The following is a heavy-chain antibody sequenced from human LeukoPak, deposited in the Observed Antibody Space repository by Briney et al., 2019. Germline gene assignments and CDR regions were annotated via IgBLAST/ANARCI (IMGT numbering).Heavy chain of an antibody. V-gene: IGHV3-23*01. Sequence: GGSLRLSCAASGFIFSSRGMTWVRQAPGKGLEWVSAIDTSGGGTYYADSVKGRFTISRDNSKNTLYLQMSSLRAEDTAIYYCAIGSPVMTRWGQGTLVTVSS. CDR1: GFIFSSRG. CDR2: IDTSGGGT. J-gene: IGHJ1*01. D-gene: IGHD2-21*01. CDR3: AIGSPVMTR.